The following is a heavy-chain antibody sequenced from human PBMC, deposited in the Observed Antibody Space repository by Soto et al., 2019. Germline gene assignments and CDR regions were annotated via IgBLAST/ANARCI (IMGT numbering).Heavy chain of an antibody. CDR3: ARDQSGSYPSD. CDR2: IWYDGSNK. CDR1: GFTFSSYG. J-gene: IGHJ4*02. V-gene: IGHV3-33*01. D-gene: IGHD1-26*01. Sequence: QVQLVESGGGVVQPGRSLRLSCAASGFTFSSYGMHWVRQAPGKGLEWVAVIWYDGSNKYYADSVKGRFTISRDNSKNTLYLQMNSLRAEDTAVYYCARDQSGSYPSDWGQGTLVTVSS.